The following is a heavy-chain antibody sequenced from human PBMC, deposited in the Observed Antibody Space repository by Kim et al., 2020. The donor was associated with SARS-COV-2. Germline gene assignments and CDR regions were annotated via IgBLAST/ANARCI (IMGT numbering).Heavy chain of an antibody. Sequence: GGSLRLSCAASGFTFSDYYMSWIRQAPGKGLEWVSYISSSSSYTNYADSVKGRFTISRDNAKNSLYLQMNSLRAEDTAVYYCARDICGGDCYFSYYGMDVWGQGTTATVSS. D-gene: IGHD2-21*02. CDR2: ISSSSSYT. V-gene: IGHV3-11*06. CDR1: GFTFSDYY. J-gene: IGHJ6*02. CDR3: ARDICGGDCYFSYYGMDV.